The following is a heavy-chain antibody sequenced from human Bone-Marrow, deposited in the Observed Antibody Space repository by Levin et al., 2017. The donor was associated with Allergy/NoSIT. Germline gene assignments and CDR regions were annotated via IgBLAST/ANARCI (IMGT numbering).Heavy chain of an antibody. CDR2: VSGSGHST. Sequence: GESLKISCAASGFTFSTYAMSWVRQAPGKGLEWVSAVSGSGHSTYYADSVKGRFTISRDNSKNTLYLQMNSLIAEDTAVYYCAKDTYYYDSSGYYRGPAFDYWGQGTLVTVSS. CDR1: GFTFSTYA. V-gene: IGHV3-23*01. CDR3: AKDTYYYDSSGYYRGPAFDY. D-gene: IGHD3-22*01. J-gene: IGHJ4*02.